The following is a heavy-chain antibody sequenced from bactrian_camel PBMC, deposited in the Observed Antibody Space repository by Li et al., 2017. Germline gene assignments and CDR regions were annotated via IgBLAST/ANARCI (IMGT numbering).Heavy chain of an antibody. CDR3: CRGEYHTL. J-gene: IGHJ4*01. CDR2: INSGGGST. Sequence: HVQLVESGGGLVQAGGSLRLSCAASGDTYRRNCMGWFRQAPGKGLEWVSIINSGGGSTYYADSVKGRFTGSRDNAKNIVYLQMNSLKSEDTALYYCCRGEYHTLWGQGTQVTVS. CDR1: GDTYRRNC. V-gene: IGHV3S1*01.